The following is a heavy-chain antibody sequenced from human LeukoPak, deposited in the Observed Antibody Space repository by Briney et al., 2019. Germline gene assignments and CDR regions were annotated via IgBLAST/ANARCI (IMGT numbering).Heavy chain of an antibody. D-gene: IGHD6-6*01. CDR2: INPNSGGT. Sequence: ASVKVSCKASGYTFTGYYMHWVRQAPGQGLEWMGWINPNSGGTNYAQKFQGRVTMTRDTSISTAYMELSRLRSDDTAVYYCVARGSSQSRSAFDNWGQGTMVTVSS. CDR1: GYTFTGYY. J-gene: IGHJ3*02. CDR3: VARGSSQSRSAFDN. V-gene: IGHV1-2*02.